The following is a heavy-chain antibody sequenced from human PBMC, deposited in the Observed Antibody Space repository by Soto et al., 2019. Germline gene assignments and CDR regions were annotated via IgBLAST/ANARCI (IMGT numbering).Heavy chain of an antibody. CDR3: AREARVGVVPAASYYYYYYLDV. CDR2: IIPILGIA. J-gene: IGHJ6*03. D-gene: IGHD2-2*01. Sequence: SVNVSCKASGGTFSIYTISWVLQAPGQGLEWMGRIIPILGIANYAQKFQGRVTITADKSTSTAYMELSSLRSEDTAVYYCAREARVGVVPAASYYYYYYLDVWGKGTTVTVSS. V-gene: IGHV1-69*04. CDR1: GGTFSIYT.